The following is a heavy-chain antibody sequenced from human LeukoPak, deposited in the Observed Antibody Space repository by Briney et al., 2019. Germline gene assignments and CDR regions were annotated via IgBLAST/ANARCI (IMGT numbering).Heavy chain of an antibody. CDR1: GGTFSSYA. D-gene: IGHD5-12*01. Sequence: ASVKVSCKASGGTFSSYAISWVRQAPGQGLEWMGGIIPIFGTANYAQKFQGRVTITADKSTSTAYMELSSLRSEDTAVYYCARLGYSGYDYQYYFDYWGQGTLVTVSS. J-gene: IGHJ4*02. CDR3: ARLGYSGYDYQYYFDY. V-gene: IGHV1-69*06. CDR2: IIPIFGTA.